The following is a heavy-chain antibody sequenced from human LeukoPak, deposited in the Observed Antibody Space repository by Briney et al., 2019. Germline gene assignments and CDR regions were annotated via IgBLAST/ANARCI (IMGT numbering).Heavy chain of an antibody. D-gene: IGHD2-2*01. CDR1: GFTFSSYG. Sequence: PGRSLRLSCAASGFTFSSYGMHWVRQAPGKGLEWVAAISYDGSNKYYADSVKGRFTISRDNSKNTLYLQMNSLRAEDAAVYYCAKPLGYCSSTSCYPLGYWGQGTLVTVSS. CDR2: ISYDGSNK. CDR3: AKPLGYCSSTSCYPLGY. V-gene: IGHV3-30*18. J-gene: IGHJ4*02.